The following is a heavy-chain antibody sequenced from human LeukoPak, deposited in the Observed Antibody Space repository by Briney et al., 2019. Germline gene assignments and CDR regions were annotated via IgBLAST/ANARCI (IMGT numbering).Heavy chain of an antibody. CDR1: GGTFSSYA. CDR2: IIPIFGTA. D-gene: IGHD6-13*01. J-gene: IGHJ1*01. Sequence: ASVKVSCKASGGTFSSYAISWVRQAPGQGLEWMGGIIPIFGTANYAQKFQGRVTITADESTSTAYMELSSLRSEDTAVYYCARLVTSVAAAGTEYFQHWGQGTLVTVSS. CDR3: ARLVTSVAAAGTEYFQH. V-gene: IGHV1-69*13.